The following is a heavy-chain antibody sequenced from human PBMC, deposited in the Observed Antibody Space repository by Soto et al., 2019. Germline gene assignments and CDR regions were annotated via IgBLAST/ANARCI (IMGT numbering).Heavy chain of an antibody. CDR1: GYTFTSYD. CDR2: MNPNSGNT. CDR3: ARGLRDDVWRGYPKYPPDY. J-gene: IGHJ4*02. D-gene: IGHD3-3*01. Sequence: QVQLVQSGAEVKKPGASVEVSCKASGYTFTSYDINWVRQATGQGLEWMGWMNPNSGNTGYAQKFQGRVTMTRNTSISTAYRELSSLRSEDTAVYYCARGLRDDVWRGYPKYPPDYWGQGTLGTVSS. V-gene: IGHV1-8*01.